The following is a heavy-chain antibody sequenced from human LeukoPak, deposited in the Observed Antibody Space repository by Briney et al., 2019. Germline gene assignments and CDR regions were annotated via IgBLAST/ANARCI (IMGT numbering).Heavy chain of an antibody. CDR3: ARDQYGSYGYVGYFDY. D-gene: IGHD5-18*01. CDR2: IYHSGST. CDR1: GGSISSYY. Sequence: SETLSLTCTVSGGSISSYYWSWIRQPPGKGLEWIGYIYHSGSTYYNPSLKSRVTISVDRSKNQFSLKLSSVTAADTAVYYCARDQYGSYGYVGYFDYWGQGTLVTVSS. V-gene: IGHV4-59*12. J-gene: IGHJ4*02.